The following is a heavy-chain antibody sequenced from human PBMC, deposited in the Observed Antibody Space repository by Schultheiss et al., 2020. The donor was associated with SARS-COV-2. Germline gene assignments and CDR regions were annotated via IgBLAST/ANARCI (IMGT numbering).Heavy chain of an antibody. Sequence: GGSLRLSCAASGFTFSNAWMSWVRQAPGKGLEWVSYISSSGSTIYFADSVKGRFTLSRDDSKNTVHLQMNSLRPEDTATYYCARDTKYWGQGTLVTVSS. CDR3: ARDTKY. J-gene: IGHJ1*01. D-gene: IGHD2-2*01. V-gene: IGHV3-48*01. CDR1: GFTFSNAW. CDR2: ISSSGSTI.